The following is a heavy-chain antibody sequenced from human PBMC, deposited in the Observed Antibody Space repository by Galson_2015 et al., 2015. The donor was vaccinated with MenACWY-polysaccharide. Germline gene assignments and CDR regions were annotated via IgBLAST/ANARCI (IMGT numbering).Heavy chain of an antibody. D-gene: IGHD1-26*01. CDR1: GFTFGDYA. Sequence: SLRLSCAASGFTFGDYAMSWFRQAPGKGLEWVGFIRSKAYGGTTEYAASVKGRFTISRDDSKSIAYLQMNSLKTEDTAVYYCTRGGSEWELLWYFDYWGQGTLVTVSS. CDR2: IRSKAYGGTT. V-gene: IGHV3-49*03. CDR3: TRGGSEWELLWYFDY. J-gene: IGHJ4*02.